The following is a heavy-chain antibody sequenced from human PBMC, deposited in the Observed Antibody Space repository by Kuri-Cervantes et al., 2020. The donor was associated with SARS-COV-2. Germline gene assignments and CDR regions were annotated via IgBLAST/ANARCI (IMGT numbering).Heavy chain of an antibody. D-gene: IGHD3-16*01. J-gene: IGHJ6*03. CDR1: GGSISSYY. CDR3: ASLGGGSGYNMDV. V-gene: IGHV4-4*07. CDR2: IYNSGST. Sequence: SETLCLTCTVSGGSISSYYWSWIRQPAGKGLEWIGRIYNSGSTNYNPSLKSRVTMSVDTSKNQFSLKLSSVTAADTAVYYCASLGGGSGYNMDVWGKGTTVTVSS.